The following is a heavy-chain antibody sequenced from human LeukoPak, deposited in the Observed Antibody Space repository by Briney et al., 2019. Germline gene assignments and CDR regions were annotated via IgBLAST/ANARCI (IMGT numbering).Heavy chain of an antibody. J-gene: IGHJ5*02. Sequence: ASVKVSCKASGYTFTSYGISWVRQAPGQGLEWMGWISAYNGNTNYAQKLQGRVTMTTDTSTSTAYMELRSLRSDDTAVYYCARADCGGSCYSWFDPWGQGTLVTVSS. CDR1: GYTFTSYG. V-gene: IGHV1-18*04. CDR3: ARADCGGSCYSWFDP. D-gene: IGHD2-15*01. CDR2: ISAYNGNT.